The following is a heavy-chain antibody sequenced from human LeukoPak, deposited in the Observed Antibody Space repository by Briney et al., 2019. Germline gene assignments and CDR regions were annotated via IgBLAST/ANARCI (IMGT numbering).Heavy chain of an antibody. J-gene: IGHJ3*02. D-gene: IGHD3-22*01. CDR3: ARCYYDSSGYYCAAFDI. Sequence: SVNVSCKASGCTFRSYAISWVRQAPGQGLEWMGGIIPIFGTANYAQKFEGRVTLTADESTSTVYMELSSLRSEDMAVYYCARCYYDSSGYYCAAFDIWGQGTMVTVSS. V-gene: IGHV1-69*01. CDR1: GCTFRSYA. CDR2: IIPIFGTA.